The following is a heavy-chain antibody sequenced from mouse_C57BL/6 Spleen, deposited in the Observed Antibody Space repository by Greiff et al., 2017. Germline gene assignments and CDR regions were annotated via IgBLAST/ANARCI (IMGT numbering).Heavy chain of an antibody. J-gene: IGHJ4*01. CDR1: GFTFSSYA. V-gene: IGHV5-9-1*02. CDR3: TRGSGYYDYDEDAMDY. Sequence: EVHLVESGEGLVKPGGSLKLSCAASGFTFSSYAMSWVRQTPEKRLEWVAYISSGGDYIYYAENVKGRFTISRDNTRNTLYLQMSSLKSEDTAMYYCTRGSGYYDYDEDAMDYWGQGTSVTVSS. D-gene: IGHD2-4*01. CDR2: ISSGGDYI.